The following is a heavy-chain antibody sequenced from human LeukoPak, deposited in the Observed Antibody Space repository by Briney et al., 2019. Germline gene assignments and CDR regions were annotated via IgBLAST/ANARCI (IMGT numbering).Heavy chain of an antibody. CDR3: ARGTVTDNWFDP. CDR2: IVPIFGTE. Sequence: GSSVKVSCKASGGTFSSYAVSWVRQAPGQGLEWMGGIVPIFGTEDYAQKFQDRVTITMHESASTAYMDLSSLRSDDTAVYYCARGTVTDNWFDPWGQGTLVTVSS. V-gene: IGHV1-69*05. J-gene: IGHJ5*02. D-gene: IGHD4-11*01. CDR1: GGTFSSYA.